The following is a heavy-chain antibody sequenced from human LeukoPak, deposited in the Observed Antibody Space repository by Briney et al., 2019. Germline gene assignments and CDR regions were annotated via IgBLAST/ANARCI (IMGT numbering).Heavy chain of an antibody. CDR2: IYTSGST. CDR3: ARGRVVVVPAANNYYYYYMDV. Sequence: PSETLSLTCTVSGGSISSYYWSWIRQPAGKGLEWIGRIYTSGSTNYNPSLKSRVTMSVGTSKNQFSLKLSSVTAADTAVYYCARGRVVVVPAANNYYYYYMDVWGKGTTVTVSS. CDR1: GGSISSYY. J-gene: IGHJ6*03. V-gene: IGHV4-4*07. D-gene: IGHD2-2*01.